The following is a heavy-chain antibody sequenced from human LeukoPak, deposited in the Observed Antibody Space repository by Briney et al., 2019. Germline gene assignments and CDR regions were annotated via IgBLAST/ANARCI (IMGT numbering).Heavy chain of an antibody. CDR2: IGGSNTNT. Sequence: GGTLRLSCATSGLTFSNSGMSWVRQAPGKGLEWVSSIGGSNTNTYYADSVKGRFTISRDNSKSTVSLQMSSLRAEDTAVYYCAKGLSILTGQYYFDYWGQGTLVTVSS. CDR1: GLTFSNSG. CDR3: AKGLSILTGQYYFDY. V-gene: IGHV3-23*01. J-gene: IGHJ4*02. D-gene: IGHD3-9*01.